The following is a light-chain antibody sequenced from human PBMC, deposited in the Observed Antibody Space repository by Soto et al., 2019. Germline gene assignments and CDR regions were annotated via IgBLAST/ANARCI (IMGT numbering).Light chain of an antibody. CDR2: WAS. CDR1: QSVLYSSNNKNY. J-gene: IGKJ4*01. V-gene: IGKV4-1*01. CDR3: QPYYNTPLA. Sequence: VMTQPPGALAGTLGERATLSCKSRQSVLYSSNNKNYLAWYQQKPGQPPKLLIYWASTRESGVPDRFSGSGSGTDFTLTISSLQAEDVAVYYCQPYYNTPLAFGGGTKVDIK.